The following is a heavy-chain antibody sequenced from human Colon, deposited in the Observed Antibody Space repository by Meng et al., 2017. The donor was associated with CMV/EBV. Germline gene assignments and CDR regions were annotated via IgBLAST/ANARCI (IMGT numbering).Heavy chain of an antibody. V-gene: IGHV3-74*03. J-gene: IGHJ4*02. CDR3: VKVGDYPGGYFDH. D-gene: IGHD4-17*01. CDR1: GFTFSGYW. Sequence: GGSLRLSCAASGFTFSGYWMHWVRQVPGEGLVWVSRIRADGLAQYADSVEGRFTISRDNSKNTLSLQMNSLRGDDTAVYYCVKVGDYPGGYFDHWGLGTPVTVSS. CDR2: IRADGLA.